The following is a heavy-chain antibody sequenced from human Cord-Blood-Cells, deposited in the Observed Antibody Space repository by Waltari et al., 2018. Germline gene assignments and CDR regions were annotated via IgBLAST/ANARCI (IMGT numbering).Heavy chain of an antibody. CDR1: GGTFSSYA. CDR3: ARGGYYDILTGYDAFDI. D-gene: IGHD3-9*01. CDR2: IIPIFGTA. J-gene: IGHJ3*02. V-gene: IGHV1-69*01. Sequence: QVQLVQSGAEVKKPGSSVTVSCKASGGTFSSYAISWVRQAPGQGLEWMGGIIPIFGTANYAQKFQGRVTITADESTSTAYMELSSLRSEDTAVYYCARGGYYDILTGYDAFDIWGQGTMVTVSS.